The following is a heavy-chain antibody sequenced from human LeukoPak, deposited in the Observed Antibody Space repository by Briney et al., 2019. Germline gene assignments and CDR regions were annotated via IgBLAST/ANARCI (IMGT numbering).Heavy chain of an antibody. CDR2: IYYSGGA. Sequence: PSETLSLTCNVSGDSINSPHYYWAWIRQPPGKGLEWIGSIYYSGGAYSHPSLKSRATIFVDTSNNHSSLKLRSVTAADTAVYYCARQLIQPRAFDSWGQGTLVTVSS. CDR1: GDSINSPHYY. CDR3: ARQLIQPRAFDS. V-gene: IGHV4-39*01. D-gene: IGHD3-16*01. J-gene: IGHJ4*02.